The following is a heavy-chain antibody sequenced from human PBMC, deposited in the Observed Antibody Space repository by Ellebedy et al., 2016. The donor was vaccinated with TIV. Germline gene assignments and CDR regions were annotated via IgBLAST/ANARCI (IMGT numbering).Heavy chain of an antibody. CDR2: SYYIGTT. Sequence: SETLSLTCTASGGSVSSGSHYWNWIRQPPGKGLEWIGYSYYIGTTNYNPSLKSRVTISEDTSKNQFSLRLSSVTAADTAVYYCAGGSYTPYGMDVWGRGTTVIVSS. CDR1: GGSVSSGSHY. D-gene: IGHD3-10*01. V-gene: IGHV4-61*01. CDR3: AGGSYTPYGMDV. J-gene: IGHJ6*02.